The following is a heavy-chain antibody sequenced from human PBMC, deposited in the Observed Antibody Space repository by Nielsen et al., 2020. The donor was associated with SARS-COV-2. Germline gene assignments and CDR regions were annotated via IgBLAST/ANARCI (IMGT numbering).Heavy chain of an antibody. D-gene: IGHD3-3*01. V-gene: IGHV3-23*01. CDR3: AIDIRFLEWSGNIYGDF. CDR2: ISGKDDST. J-gene: IGHJ4*02. Sequence: GESLKISCAASGFPFNIFDMSWVRQAPGKGLEWVSFISGKDDSTHYAESVKGRFTISRDNSKNTLYLQMNSLRAEDTAVYYCAIDIRFLEWSGNIYGDFWGQGTLVTVSS. CDR1: GFPFNIFD.